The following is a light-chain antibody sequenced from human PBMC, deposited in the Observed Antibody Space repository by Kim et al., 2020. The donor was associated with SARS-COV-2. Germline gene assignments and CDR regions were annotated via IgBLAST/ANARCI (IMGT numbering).Light chain of an antibody. V-gene: IGLV2-14*03. CDR2: NVN. CDR1: ASDVGGYNY. CDR3: SSFTSISTFL. J-gene: IGLJ1*01. Sequence: QSVLTQPASVSGSPGQSITISCTRSASDVGGYNYVSWYQHHPGKVPKLIIYNVNEWPSGVSNRFSGSKSGNTASLTIFGLQAEDEADYYCSSFTSISTFLFGTGTKVTVL.